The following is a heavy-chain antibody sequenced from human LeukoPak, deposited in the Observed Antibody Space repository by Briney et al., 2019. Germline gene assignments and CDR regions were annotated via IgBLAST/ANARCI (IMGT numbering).Heavy chain of an antibody. J-gene: IGHJ6*03. D-gene: IGHD3-10*01. V-gene: IGHV3-23*01. Sequence: GGSLRLSCAASGFIFTSYSMKWVRQAPGKGLEWVSSISGSGGSTYYADSVKGRFTISRHNYKNTLYLQMSSLRAEDTAVYYCAKGSSSYYYGSGSYRSDYYYMDVWGKGTTVTISS. CDR1: GFIFTSYS. CDR2: ISGSGGST. CDR3: AKGSSSYYYGSGSYRSDYYYMDV.